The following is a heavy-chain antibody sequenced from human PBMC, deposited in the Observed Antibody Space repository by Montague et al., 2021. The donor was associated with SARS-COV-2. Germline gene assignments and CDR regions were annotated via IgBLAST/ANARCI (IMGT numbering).Heavy chain of an antibody. CDR2: IYANGHF. V-gene: IGHV4-4*07. J-gene: IGHJ5*02. CDR1: GDSITPYGDSIGGYF. D-gene: IGHD2/OR15-2a*01. Sequence: SETLSLTCSVSGDSITPYGDSIGGYFWSWIRQPAGKGLEWIGRIYANGHFDYNPSLNSRVSMSMDTSKQEFSMRLISVTAADTAVYYCARDGYYFGPVRENHGPFDPWGQGILVTVSS. CDR3: ARDGYYFGPVRENHGPFDP.